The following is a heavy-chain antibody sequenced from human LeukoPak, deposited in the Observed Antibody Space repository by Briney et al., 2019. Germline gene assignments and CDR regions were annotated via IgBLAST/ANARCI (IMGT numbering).Heavy chain of an antibody. D-gene: IGHD3-10*01. J-gene: IGHJ4*02. V-gene: IGHV1-46*01. CDR2: INPSVGSA. CDR1: GGTFSSYA. CDR3: ARDYHGSGSLTTFDY. Sequence: ASVKVSCKASGGTFSSYAISWVRQAPGQGLEWMGIINPSVGSASSAQKFQGRVTMTGDTSTSTVYMELSSLRSDDTAVYYCARDYHGSGSLTTFDYWGQGTLVTVSS.